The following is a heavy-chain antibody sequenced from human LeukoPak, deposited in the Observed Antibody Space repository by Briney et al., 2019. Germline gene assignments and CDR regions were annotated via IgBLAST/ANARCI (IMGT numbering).Heavy chain of an antibody. CDR2: FSASDGSR. CDR1: GFSFSSYG. V-gene: IGHV3-23*01. Sequence: GGTLRLSCEASGFSFSSYGMSWVRQAPGEGLEWVSGFSASDGSRYYADSVKGRFTISRDNSKNTLYLQMNSLRAEDTAVYYCARQWLVNGWGQGTLVTVSS. D-gene: IGHD6-19*01. CDR3: ARQWLVNG. J-gene: IGHJ4*02.